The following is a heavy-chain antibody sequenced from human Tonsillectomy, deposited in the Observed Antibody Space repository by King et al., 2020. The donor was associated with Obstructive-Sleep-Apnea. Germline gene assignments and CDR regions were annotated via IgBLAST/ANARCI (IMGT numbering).Heavy chain of an antibody. CDR1: GFSLSTNEMC. J-gene: IGHJ4*02. V-gene: IGHV2-70*11. CDR3: ARTYYDILTGLTRGIDY. CDR2: IDWDDDK. Sequence: VTLKESGPALVKPTQTLTLTCTFSGFSLSTNEMCVTWIRQPPGKALEWLARIDWDDDKYYSTSLKTRLTISKDTSKNQVVLTMMNMDPVDTATYYCARTYYDILTGLTRGIDYWGQGTLVTVSS. D-gene: IGHD3-9*01.